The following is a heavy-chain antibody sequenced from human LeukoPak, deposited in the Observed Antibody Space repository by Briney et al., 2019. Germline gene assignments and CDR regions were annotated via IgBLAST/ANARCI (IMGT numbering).Heavy chain of an antibody. J-gene: IGHJ6*02. CDR1: GFTFTSSA. CDR2: IVVGSGNT. Sequence: SVKVSCKASGFTFTSSAVQWVRQARGHRLEWIGWIVVGSGNTNYAQKFQERVTITRDMSTSTAYMELSSLRSEDTAVYYCAAGQPYEGIAAAGPNYYYYGMDVWGQGTTVTVSS. V-gene: IGHV1-58*01. D-gene: IGHD6-13*01. CDR3: AAGQPYEGIAAAGPNYYYYGMDV.